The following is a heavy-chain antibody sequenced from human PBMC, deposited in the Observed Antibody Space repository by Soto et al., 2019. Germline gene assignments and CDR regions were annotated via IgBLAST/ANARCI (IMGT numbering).Heavy chain of an antibody. CDR3: ARGGVSTRTCDY. D-gene: IGHD3-10*01. Sequence: SGESLKISCKGSGYNFAGYWIAWVRQMPGKGLELMGIIYPSDSDTRYRPSFQGQVTISADKSISSAYLQWSSLRASDTAMYYCARGGVSTRTCDYWGQGTPVTVSS. V-gene: IGHV5-51*01. CDR2: IYPSDSDT. CDR1: GYNFAGYW. J-gene: IGHJ4*02.